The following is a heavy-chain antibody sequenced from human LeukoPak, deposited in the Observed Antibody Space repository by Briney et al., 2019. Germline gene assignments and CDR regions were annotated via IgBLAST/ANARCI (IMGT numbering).Heavy chain of an antibody. CDR2: IRKDGRIE. J-gene: IGHJ6*03. CDR3: AKDGLLLNIYDHYYYYMDV. Sequence: GGSLRLSCAASRFTFSSYGMHWVRQAPGKGLQWVAFIRKDGRIENYVDSVKGRFTISRDNSKNTVYLQMNSLRPEDTAVYYCAKDGLLLNIYDHYYYYMDVWGRGTTVTVSS. V-gene: IGHV3-30*02. D-gene: IGHD3/OR15-3a*01. CDR1: RFTFSSYG.